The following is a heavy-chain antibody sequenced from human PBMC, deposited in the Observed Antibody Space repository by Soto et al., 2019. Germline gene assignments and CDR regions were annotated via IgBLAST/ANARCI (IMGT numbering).Heavy chain of an antibody. CDR2: IYPGDSDT. CDR1: GYSLTSYW. D-gene: IGHD6-6*01. J-gene: IGHJ6*02. V-gene: IGHV5-51*01. Sequence: GEPMKICCKGSGYSLTSYWIGWVSQMPGKGLEWMGIIYPGDSDTRYSPSFQGQVTISADKSISTAYLQWSSLKASDTAMYYCARSGIAARPKPYYYYGMDVWGQGTTVTVSS. CDR3: ARSGIAARPKPYYYYGMDV.